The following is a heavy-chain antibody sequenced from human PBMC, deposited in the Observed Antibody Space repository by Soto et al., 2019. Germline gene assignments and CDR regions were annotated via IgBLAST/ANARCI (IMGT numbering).Heavy chain of an antibody. CDR2: IHSGGGT. CDR3: AREAPDSSGYYNIDY. J-gene: IGHJ4*02. Sequence: GGSLRLSCAASGFTVNSHYMCWVRQAPGKGLEWVSVIHSGGGTMYAESVRGRFTISRDNSQSTLHLQMNSLRAEDTAVYYCAREAPDSSGYYNIDYWGQGTLVTVSS. V-gene: IGHV3-53*01. CDR1: GFTVNSHY. D-gene: IGHD3-22*01.